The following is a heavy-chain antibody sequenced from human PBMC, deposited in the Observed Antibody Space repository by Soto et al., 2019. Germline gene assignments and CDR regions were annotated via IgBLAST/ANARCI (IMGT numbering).Heavy chain of an antibody. Sequence: SGPTLVNPTQTLTLTCTFSGFSLTTSGVGVGWIRQPPGKALECLALIYWDDDRRYSPSLQSRLSITKDTSKNQVVLTMTNMDPVDTATYYCAHIPSYYQYDWFDPWGQGTLVTVSS. CDR2: IYWDDDR. CDR1: GFSLTTSGVG. J-gene: IGHJ5*02. CDR3: AHIPSYYQYDWFDP. V-gene: IGHV2-5*02. D-gene: IGHD3-10*01.